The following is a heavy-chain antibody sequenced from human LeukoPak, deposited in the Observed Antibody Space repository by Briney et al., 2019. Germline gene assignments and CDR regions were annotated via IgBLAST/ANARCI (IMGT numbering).Heavy chain of an antibody. CDR2: INPSGGST. D-gene: IGHD2-15*01. J-gene: IGHJ5*02. V-gene: IGHV1-46*01. CDR1: GYTFTTSY. Sequence: ASVKVSCKASGYTFTTSYMHWVRQAPGQGLEWMGIINPSGGSTTYAQKFQGRVTMTRDTSTSTVYMELGSLRSEDTAVYYCARAGGYCSGGRCYNWFDPWGQGTLVIVSS. CDR3: ARAGGYCSGGRCYNWFDP.